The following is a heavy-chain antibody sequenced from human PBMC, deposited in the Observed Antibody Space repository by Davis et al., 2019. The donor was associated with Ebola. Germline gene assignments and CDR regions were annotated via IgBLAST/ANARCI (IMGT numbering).Heavy chain of an antibody. CDR2: IKQDGSEK. J-gene: IGHJ4*02. D-gene: IGHD1-26*01. CDR1: GFTFSSYW. Sequence: GESLKISCAASGFTFSSYWMSWVRQAPGKGLEWVANIKQDGSEKYYVDSVKGRFTISRDNAKNSLYLQMNSLRAEDTAVYYCARDFSGILYGRGQGTLVTVSS. CDR3: ARDFSGILYG. V-gene: IGHV3-7*01.